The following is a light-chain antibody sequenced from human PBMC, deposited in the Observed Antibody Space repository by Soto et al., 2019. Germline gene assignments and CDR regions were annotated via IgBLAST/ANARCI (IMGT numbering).Light chain of an antibody. CDR1: QSVSSY. J-gene: IGKJ5*01. CDR2: DTS. CDR3: QQRQYWPPIT. V-gene: IGKV3-11*01. Sequence: VLTQSPATLSLSPGERATLSCRASQSVSSYLAWYQQKPGQAPGLLIYDTSNRATGVPARFSGSGSGTDFTLTISSLEPEDCAIYYCQQRQYWPPITFGQGTRLEI.